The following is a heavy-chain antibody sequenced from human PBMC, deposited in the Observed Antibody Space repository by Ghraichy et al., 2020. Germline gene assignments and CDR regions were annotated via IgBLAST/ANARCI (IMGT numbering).Heavy chain of an antibody. CDR3: ARLRHGDNYYYGLDV. Sequence: SQTLSLTCTVSGGSINNYYWSWIRKAAGKGLEWIGRIYASGATNYNPSLESRLTMSVDTSKTQFSLKLRSVTAADTAVYYCARLRHGDNYYYGLDVWGLGTTVTVSS. V-gene: IGHV4-4*07. CDR2: IYASGAT. J-gene: IGHJ6*02. D-gene: IGHD4-17*01. CDR1: GGSINNYY.